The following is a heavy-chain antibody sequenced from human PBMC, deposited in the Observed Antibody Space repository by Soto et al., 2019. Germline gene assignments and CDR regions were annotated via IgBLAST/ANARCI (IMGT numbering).Heavy chain of an antibody. CDR2: ISYHGSNT. CDR3: GDDYDATDAWDI. Sequence: QVQLVESGGGVVQPGRSLRLSCAASGFTFSSYGMHWVRQAPGKGLEWVAVISYHGSNTYYADSVKGRFTISRDNTKNTLNQQTNSLRAEDTGEYYCGDDYDATDAWDIWGQGTMVTVSS. V-gene: IGHV3-30*18. D-gene: IGHD3-22*01. J-gene: IGHJ3*02. CDR1: GFTFSSYG.